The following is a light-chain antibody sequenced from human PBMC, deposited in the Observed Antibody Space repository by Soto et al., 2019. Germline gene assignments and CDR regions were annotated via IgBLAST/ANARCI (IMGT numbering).Light chain of an antibody. Sequence: DIFLTQSPCTLTFSPGERATLSCRTSESVGSSLLAWYQQQPGHAPRLLIHGASSRATGIPDTFSGSGSGTDFTLTISRLEPEDSPVYYCQQYGDSPLFGPGTKVDIK. J-gene: IGKJ3*01. CDR2: GAS. CDR1: ESVGSSL. V-gene: IGKV3-20*01. CDR3: QQYGDSPL.